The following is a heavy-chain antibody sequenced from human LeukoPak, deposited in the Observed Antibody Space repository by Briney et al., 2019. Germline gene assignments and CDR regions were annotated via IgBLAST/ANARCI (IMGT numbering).Heavy chain of an antibody. CDR1: GGSISSYY. CDR2: IYTSGST. CDR3: ARDQGGSWYAWTWFDP. J-gene: IGHJ5*02. D-gene: IGHD6-13*01. Sequence: SETLSLTCTVSGGSISSYYWSWIRQPAGKGLDWIGRIYTSGSTNYNPSLKSRVTMSVDTSKNQFSLKLSSVTAADTAVYYCARDQGGSWYAWTWFDPWGQGTLVTVSS. V-gene: IGHV4-4*07.